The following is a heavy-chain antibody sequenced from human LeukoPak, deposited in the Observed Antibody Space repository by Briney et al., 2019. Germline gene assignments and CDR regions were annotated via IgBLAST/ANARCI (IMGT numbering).Heavy chain of an antibody. J-gene: IGHJ4*02. CDR3: ARVRYGSGSLDY. D-gene: IGHD3-10*01. V-gene: IGHV4-39*07. CDR1: GGSISSSYSY. CDR2: IYYSGST. Sequence: SETLSLTCTVSGGSISSSYSYWGWIRQPPGKGLEWIGNIYYSGSTYYSPSLTSRVTISVDTSKNQFSLKLSSVTAADTAVYYCARVRYGSGSLDYWGQGTLVTVSS.